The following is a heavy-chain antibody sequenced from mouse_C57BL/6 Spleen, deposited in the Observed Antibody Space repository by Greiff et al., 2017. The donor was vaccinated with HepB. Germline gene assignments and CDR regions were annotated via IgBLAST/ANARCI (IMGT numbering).Heavy chain of an antibody. Sequence: QVQLQQSGAELVKPGASVKLSCKASGYTFTSYWMHWVKQRPGQGLEWIGMIHPNSGSTNYNEKFKSKATLTVDKSSSTAYMQLSSLTSEDSAVYYCARPYDYAAWFAYWGQGTLVTVSA. CDR3: ARPYDYAAWFAY. CDR2: IHPNSGST. J-gene: IGHJ3*01. V-gene: IGHV1-64*01. D-gene: IGHD2-4*01. CDR1: GYTFTSYW.